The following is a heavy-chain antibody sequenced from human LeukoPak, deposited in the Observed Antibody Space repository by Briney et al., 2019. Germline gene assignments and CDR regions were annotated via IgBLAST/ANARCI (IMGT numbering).Heavy chain of an antibody. CDR2: IYPGDSDT. V-gene: IGHV5-51*01. J-gene: IGHJ4*02. CDR3: ARPISRGRIAAAGTILH. CDR1: GYSFTSYW. D-gene: IGHD6-13*01. Sequence: GESLKISCKGSGYSFTSYWIGWVRQMPGKGLEWMGVIYPGDSDTRYSPSFQGQVTISADKSISTAYLQWSSLKASDTAMYYCARPISRGRIAAAGTILHWGQGTLVTVSS.